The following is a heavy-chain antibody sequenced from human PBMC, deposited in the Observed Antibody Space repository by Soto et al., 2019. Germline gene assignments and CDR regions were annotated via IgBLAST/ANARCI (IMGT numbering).Heavy chain of an antibody. CDR2: ISSSSSYT. V-gene: IGHV3-11*06. J-gene: IGHJ4*02. CDR1: GFTFSDYY. Sequence: QVQLVESGGGLVKPGGSLRLSCAASGFTFSDYYMSWIRQAPGKGLEWVSYISSSSSYTNYADSVKGRFTISRDNAKNSLYLQMNSLSAEDTAVYYCEREGRAGAGTTRGYWGQGTLVTVSS. CDR3: EREGRAGAGTTRGY. D-gene: IGHD1-1*01.